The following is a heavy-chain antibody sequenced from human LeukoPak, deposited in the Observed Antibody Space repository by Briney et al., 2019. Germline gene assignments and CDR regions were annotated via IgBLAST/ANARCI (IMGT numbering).Heavy chain of an antibody. CDR2: TRSDGSDK. CDR3: GKHDSASDY. Sequence: AGGSLRLSCGASGFIFSYYGMHWVRQAPGKGLEWVAFTRSDGSDKYYTSSVKGRFTISRDNSKNMLYLQMNSLRIEDTAVYYCGKHDSASDYWGQGTLVTVSS. J-gene: IGHJ4*02. CDR1: GFIFSYYG. D-gene: IGHD1-26*01. V-gene: IGHV3-30*02.